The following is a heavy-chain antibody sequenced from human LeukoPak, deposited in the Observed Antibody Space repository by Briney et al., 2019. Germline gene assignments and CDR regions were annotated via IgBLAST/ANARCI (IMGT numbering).Heavy chain of an antibody. CDR1: GFTFSSYG. Sequence: PGGSLRLSCAASGFTFSSYGMHWVRQAPGKGLEWVVFIRYDGSNKYYADSVKGRFTISRDNSKNTLYLQMNSLRAEDTAVYYCARFSGSGDNWFDPWGQGTLVTVSS. D-gene: IGHD5-12*01. CDR2: IRYDGSNK. CDR3: ARFSGSGDNWFDP. J-gene: IGHJ5*02. V-gene: IGHV3-30*02.